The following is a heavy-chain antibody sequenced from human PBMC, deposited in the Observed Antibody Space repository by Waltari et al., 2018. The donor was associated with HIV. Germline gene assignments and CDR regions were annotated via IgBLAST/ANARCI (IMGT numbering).Heavy chain of an antibody. CDR3: ARTFRGKGFDY. D-gene: IGHD3-16*01. CDR1: NGSISSYY. Sequence: QVQLQESGPGLVTPSETLSLSCTVSNGSISSYYWSWIRQPPGKGLEWIGYIYYSGSTSYNPSLKSRVTISVDTSKNQFSLNLSSVTAADTAVYYCARTFRGKGFDYWGQGTLVSVSS. V-gene: IGHV4-59*01. J-gene: IGHJ4*02. CDR2: IYYSGST.